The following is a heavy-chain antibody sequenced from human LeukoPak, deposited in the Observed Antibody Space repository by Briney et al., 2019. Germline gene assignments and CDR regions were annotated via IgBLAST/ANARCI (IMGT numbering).Heavy chain of an antibody. CDR1: GSTVSSNY. J-gene: IGHJ3*02. Sequence: GGSLRLSCAASGSTVSSNYTSWVRQAPGKGLEWVSVIYSGGSTYYADSVKGRFTISRDNAKNSLYLQMNSLRAEDTAVYYCARGAYTARAFDIWGQGTLVTVSS. V-gene: IGHV3-53*01. CDR3: ARGAYTARAFDI. CDR2: IYSGGST. D-gene: IGHD3-16*01.